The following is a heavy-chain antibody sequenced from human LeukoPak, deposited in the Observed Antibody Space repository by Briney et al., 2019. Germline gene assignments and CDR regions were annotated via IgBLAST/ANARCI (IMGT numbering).Heavy chain of an antibody. CDR1: GDSISTSSYY. Sequence: PSETLSLTCTVSGDSISTSSYYWGWIRQPPGKGLEWLGSIYYSGTTYYNPSLKSRVTMSVDTSKNQFSLKLSSVTAADTAVYYCASRKLGYCADGVCQGWFDPWGQGTLVTVSS. D-gene: IGHD2-8*01. CDR2: IYYSGTT. J-gene: IGHJ5*02. V-gene: IGHV4-39*01. CDR3: ASRKLGYCADGVCQGWFDP.